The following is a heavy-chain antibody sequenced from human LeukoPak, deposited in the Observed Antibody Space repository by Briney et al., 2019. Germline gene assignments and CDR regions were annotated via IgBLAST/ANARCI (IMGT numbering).Heavy chain of an antibody. CDR2: INHSGST. J-gene: IGHJ5*02. CDR3: TRHDIVDNWFDP. V-gene: IGHV4-34*01. D-gene: IGHD2-15*01. Sequence: PSETLSLTCAVYGGSFSGYYWSWIRQPPGKGLEWIGEINHSGSTNYNPSLKSRVSISVDTSKNQFSLRLSSVTAADSAVYYCTRHDIVDNWFDPWGQGTLVTVSS. CDR1: GGSFSGYY.